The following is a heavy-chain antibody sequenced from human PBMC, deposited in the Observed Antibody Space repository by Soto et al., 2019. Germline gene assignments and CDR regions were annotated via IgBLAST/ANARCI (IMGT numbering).Heavy chain of an antibody. Sequence: EVQLVDSGGDLVKPGGSLRLSCAGSGFALSDAWINWVRQAPGKGLEWVGRIKSKALGGTTDFAAPVRGRFAITRDGSAKMAYMQMNSLNTEDTAVYYCTTDSYATMTGVRFDYWGHGTLVTVSS. J-gene: IGHJ4*01. D-gene: IGHD3-22*01. CDR3: TTDSYATMTGVRFDY. CDR1: GFALSDAW. CDR2: IKSKALGGTT. V-gene: IGHV3-15*07.